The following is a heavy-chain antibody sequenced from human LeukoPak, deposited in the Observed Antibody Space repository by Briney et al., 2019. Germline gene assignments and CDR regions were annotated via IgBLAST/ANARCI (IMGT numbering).Heavy chain of an antibody. V-gene: IGHV1-69*13. CDR1: GGTFSSYA. J-gene: IGHJ5*02. CDR2: IIPIFGTA. D-gene: IGHD2-2*01. Sequence: SVKVSCKSSGGTFSSYAISWVRQAPGQGLEWMGGIIPIFGTANYAQKFQGRVTITADESTSTAYMELSSLRSEDTAVYYCAREVTRYCSSTSCFNWFDPWGQGTLVTVSS. CDR3: AREVTRYCSSTSCFNWFDP.